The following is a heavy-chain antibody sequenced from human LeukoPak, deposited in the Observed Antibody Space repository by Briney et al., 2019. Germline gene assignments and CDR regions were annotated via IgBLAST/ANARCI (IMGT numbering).Heavy chain of an antibody. V-gene: IGHV4-34*01. CDR3: ARRSSGSPPYYFDY. D-gene: IGHD1-26*01. CDR1: GGSFSGYY. J-gene: IGHJ4*02. Sequence: PSETLSLTCAVYGGSFSGYYWSWIRQPPGKGLEWIGEINHSGSTNYNPSLKSRVTISVDTSKNRFSLKLSSVTAADTAVYYCARRSSGSPPYYFDYWGQGTLVTVSS. CDR2: INHSGST.